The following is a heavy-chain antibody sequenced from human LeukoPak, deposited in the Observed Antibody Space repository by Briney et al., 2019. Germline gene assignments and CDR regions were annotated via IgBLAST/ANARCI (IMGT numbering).Heavy chain of an antibody. D-gene: IGHD3-3*01. V-gene: IGHV4-59*01. CDR2: IYYSGST. Sequence: PSQTLCLSCAVSGVALSDYDMSSVRQSPGTRLEYIGDIYYSGSTNYNPSLKSRVTISVDTSKNQFSLKLSSVTAADTAVYYCARTYYDFWSGPNWFDPWGQGTLVTVSS. CDR3: ARTYYDFWSGPNWFDP. CDR1: GVALSDYD. J-gene: IGHJ5*02.